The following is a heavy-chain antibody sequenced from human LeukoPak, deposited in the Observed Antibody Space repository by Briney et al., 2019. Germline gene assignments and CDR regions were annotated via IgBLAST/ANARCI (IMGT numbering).Heavy chain of an antibody. CDR2: ISYDGSNK. V-gene: IGHV3-30*04. CDR1: GFTFSSYA. D-gene: IGHD3-16*01. Sequence: GRSLRLSCAASGFTFSSYAMHWVRQAPGKGLEWGAVISYDGSNKYYADSVKGRFTISRDNSKNTLYLQMNSLRAEDTAVYYCARGLWPYYFDYWGQGTLVTVSS. J-gene: IGHJ4*02. CDR3: ARGLWPYYFDY.